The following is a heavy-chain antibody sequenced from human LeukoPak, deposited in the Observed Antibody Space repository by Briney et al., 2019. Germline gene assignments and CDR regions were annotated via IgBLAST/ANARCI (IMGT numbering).Heavy chain of an antibody. V-gene: IGHV4-59*08. Sequence: SETLSLTCTVSGGSISSYYWSWIRQPPGKGLEWIGYIYYSGSTNYNPSLKNRVAISVDTSKNQFSLKLSSVTAADTAVYYCARHYWYYYDSSGYPADSYYFDYWGQGTLVTVSS. D-gene: IGHD3-22*01. CDR1: GGSISSYY. CDR3: ARHYWYYYDSSGYPADSYYFDY. J-gene: IGHJ4*02. CDR2: IYYSGST.